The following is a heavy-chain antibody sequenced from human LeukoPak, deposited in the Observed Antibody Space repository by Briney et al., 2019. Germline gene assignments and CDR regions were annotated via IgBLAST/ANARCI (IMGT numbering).Heavy chain of an antibody. CDR1: GGSISSYY. J-gene: IGHJ6*03. V-gene: IGHV4-4*07. D-gene: IGHD6-19*01. Sequence: KPSETLSLTCTVSGGSISSYYWSWIRQPAGKGLEWIGRIYTSGSTNYNPSLKSRVTMSVDTSKNQFSLKLSSVTAADTAVYYCARDDLVHSSGKGFFYYYNYMDVWGKGTTVTVSS. CDR3: ARDDLVHSSGKGFFYYYNYMDV. CDR2: IYTSGST.